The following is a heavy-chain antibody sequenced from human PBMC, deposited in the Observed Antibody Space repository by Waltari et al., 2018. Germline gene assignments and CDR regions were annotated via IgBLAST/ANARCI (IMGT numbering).Heavy chain of an antibody. Sequence: QMQLVEFGGGVVQPGGSLRLSCAASGFSFNNFGMHWVRQAPGKGLEWVAFIRYDGINKYYADSLEGRFTVSRDNSKNILYLQLNSLRPDDTALYFCAKDGDYSVPGYDAFDVWGQGTVVTVSA. CDR2: IRYDGINK. J-gene: IGHJ3*01. D-gene: IGHD4-17*01. V-gene: IGHV3-30*02. CDR3: AKDGDYSVPGYDAFDV. CDR1: GFSFNNFG.